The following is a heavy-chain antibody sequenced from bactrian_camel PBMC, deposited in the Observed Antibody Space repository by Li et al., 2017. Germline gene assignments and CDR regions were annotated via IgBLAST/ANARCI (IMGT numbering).Heavy chain of an antibody. CDR3: AADPPGGSGRFSDTLIN. J-gene: IGHJ4*01. D-gene: IGHD5*01. CDR1: GYSYSNYC. V-gene: IGHV3S53*01. CDR2: IDSDGPT. Sequence: QLVESGGGSVQAGGSLRLSCVAIGYSYSNYCMGWVRQAAGKEREEVAAIDSDGPTTYADSVKGRFTISQDYAKNTLYLQMNSLKPEDTAMYYCAADPPGGSGRFSDTLINWGQGTQVTVS.